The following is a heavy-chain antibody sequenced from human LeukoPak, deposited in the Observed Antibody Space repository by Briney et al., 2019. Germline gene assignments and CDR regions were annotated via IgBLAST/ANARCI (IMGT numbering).Heavy chain of an antibody. CDR3: ARRPRYYGSGSFDY. Sequence: TLSLTCAVSGGSISSGGYSYNWIRQPPGKGLEWIGYIYNSGSTSYNPSLKSRVTMSVDTSKNQFSLKLSSVTATDTAVYYCARRPRYYGSGSFDYWGQGTLVTVSS. J-gene: IGHJ4*02. CDR2: IYNSGST. CDR1: GGSISSGGYS. D-gene: IGHD3-10*01. V-gene: IGHV4-30-4*07.